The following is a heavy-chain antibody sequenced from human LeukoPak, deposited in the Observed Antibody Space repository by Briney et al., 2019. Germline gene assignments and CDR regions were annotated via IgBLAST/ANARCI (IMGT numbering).Heavy chain of an antibody. V-gene: IGHV3-23*01. CDR1: GFSFSMYS. CDR2: INDRGGYI. Sequence: GGSLRLSCAASGFSFSMYSMAWVRQAPGKGLEWVSVINDRGGYIQDADSVKGRFTISRDNYQNTLFLQMNSLRAEDTAVYYCVRERDGGIDVADDFDYWGQGTLVTVSS. J-gene: IGHJ4*02. D-gene: IGHD6-19*01. CDR3: VRERDGGIDVADDFDY.